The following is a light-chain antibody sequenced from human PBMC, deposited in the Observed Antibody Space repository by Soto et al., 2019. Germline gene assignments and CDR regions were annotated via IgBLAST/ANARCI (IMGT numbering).Light chain of an antibody. V-gene: IGLV2-14*01. J-gene: IGLJ3*02. CDR1: SSDVGGYNY. CDR2: EVS. CDR3: SSYTSSSTHWV. Sequence: QSALTQPASVSGSPGQSITISCTGTSSDVGGYNYVSWYQQHPGKAPKLMIYEVSNRPTGVSNRFSGSKSGNTASLTISGLQVEYEADYYCSSYTSSSTHWVFGGGTKVTVL.